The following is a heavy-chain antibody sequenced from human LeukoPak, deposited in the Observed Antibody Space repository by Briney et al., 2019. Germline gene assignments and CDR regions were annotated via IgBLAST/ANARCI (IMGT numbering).Heavy chain of an antibody. V-gene: IGHV3-21*01. Sequence: GGSLRLSCAASGFIFSSYSMNWVRQAPGKGLEWVSTISRSSTHIYYADSVRGRFTISRDNSKNTLYLQMNSLRAEDTAVYYCARDFAVAGGYYYYGMDVWGQGTTVTVSS. J-gene: IGHJ6*02. CDR3: ARDFAVAGGYYYYGMDV. CDR2: ISRSSTHI. D-gene: IGHD6-19*01. CDR1: GFIFSSYS.